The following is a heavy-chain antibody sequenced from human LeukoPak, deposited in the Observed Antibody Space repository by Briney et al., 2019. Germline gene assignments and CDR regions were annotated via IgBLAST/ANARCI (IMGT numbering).Heavy chain of an antibody. CDR2: IYPGDSDT. CDR3: ARRVAGSYHDAFDI. Sequence: GESLKISCTGSGYSFTSYWIGWVRQMPGKGLEWMGIIYPGDSDTRYSPSFQGQVTISADKSISTAYLQWSNLRASDTAMYYCARRVAGSYHDAFDIWGQGTMVTVSS. J-gene: IGHJ3*02. CDR1: GYSFTSYW. D-gene: IGHD1-26*01. V-gene: IGHV5-51*01.